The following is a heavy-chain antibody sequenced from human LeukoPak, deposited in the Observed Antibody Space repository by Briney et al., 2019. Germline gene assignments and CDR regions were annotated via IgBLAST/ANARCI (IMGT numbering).Heavy chain of an antibody. D-gene: IGHD3-10*01. Sequence: ASVKVSCKASGYTFTSYAMNWVRQAPGQGLEWMGWINTNTGNPTHAQGFTGRFVFSLDTSVSTAYLQISSLKAEDTAVYYCAREMWGYYGSGSYNYWGQGTLVTVSS. V-gene: IGHV7-4-1*02. CDR2: INTNTGNP. CDR3: AREMWGYYGSGSYNY. J-gene: IGHJ4*02. CDR1: GYTFTSYA.